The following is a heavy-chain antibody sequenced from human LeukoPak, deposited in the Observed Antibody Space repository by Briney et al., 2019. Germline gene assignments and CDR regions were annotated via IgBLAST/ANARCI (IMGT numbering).Heavy chain of an antibody. J-gene: IGHJ6*02. V-gene: IGHV4-59*01. CDR1: GDSIGSSY. D-gene: IGHD3-16*02. CDR3: ARDRSTSGYYYGMDV. CDR2: MFYSGSI. Sequence: SETLSLTCTVSGDSIGSSYSSCIWQPPGKALERIGYMFYSGSINYNPSLKSRVTISGDTTKNQFSLNLTSVTAADTAVYYCARDRSTSGYYYGMDVWGQGTTVTVSS.